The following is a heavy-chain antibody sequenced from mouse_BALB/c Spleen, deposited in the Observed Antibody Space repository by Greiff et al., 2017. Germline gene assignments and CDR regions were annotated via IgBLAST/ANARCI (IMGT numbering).Heavy chain of an antibody. CDR3: ARSDYYGSVDY. J-gene: IGHJ4*01. CDR2: ISSGGGST. CDR1: GFAFSSYD. Sequence: EVKLVESGGGLVKPGGSLKLSCAASGFAFSSYDMSWVRQTPEKRLEWVAYISSGGGSTYYPDTVKGRFTISRDNAKNNLYLQMSSLRSEDTALYYCARSDYYGSVDYWGQGTSVTVSS. V-gene: IGHV5-12-1*01. D-gene: IGHD1-1*01.